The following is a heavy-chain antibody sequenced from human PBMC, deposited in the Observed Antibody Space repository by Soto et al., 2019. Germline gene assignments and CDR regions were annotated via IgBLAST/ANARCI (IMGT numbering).Heavy chain of an antibody. J-gene: IGHJ1*01. CDR1: GYTFTGYY. Sequence: ASVKVSCKASGYTFTGYYMHWVRQAPGQGLEWMGWINPNSGGTNYAQKFQGWVTMTRDTSISTVYMELSRLRSDDTAVYYCARDPQPIAAAGSAEYFQHWGQGTLVTVSS. V-gene: IGHV1-2*04. CDR2: INPNSGGT. CDR3: ARDPQPIAAAGSAEYFQH. D-gene: IGHD6-13*01.